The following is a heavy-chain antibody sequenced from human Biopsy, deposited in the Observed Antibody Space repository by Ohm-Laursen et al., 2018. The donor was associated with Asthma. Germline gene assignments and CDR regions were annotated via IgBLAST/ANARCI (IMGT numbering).Heavy chain of an antibody. CDR2: ISVSSSTV. V-gene: IGHV3-48*01. CDR1: GFTFSTYS. Sequence: SLRLSCAASGFTFSTYSMNWVRQAPGKGLQWISYISVSSSTVFYADSVKGRFTISRDNAKNSLYLQMNSLRADDTAVYYCARDKPSHIDYYYGMDVWGQGTTVTVSS. J-gene: IGHJ6*02. CDR3: ARDKPSHIDYYYGMDV.